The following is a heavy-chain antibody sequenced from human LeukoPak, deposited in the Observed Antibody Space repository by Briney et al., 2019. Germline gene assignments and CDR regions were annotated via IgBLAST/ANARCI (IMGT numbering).Heavy chain of an antibody. CDR3: ARDGAACGGDCYLSYFGL. Sequence: PGGSLRLSCAASGFTFSSYWMSWVRQAPGKGLEWVSYISSSGSTIYYADSVKGRFTISRDNAKNSLYLQMNSLRAEDTAVYYCARDGAACGGDCYLSYFGLWGRGTLVTVSS. V-gene: IGHV3-48*04. J-gene: IGHJ2*01. D-gene: IGHD2-21*02. CDR1: GFTFSSYW. CDR2: ISSSGSTI.